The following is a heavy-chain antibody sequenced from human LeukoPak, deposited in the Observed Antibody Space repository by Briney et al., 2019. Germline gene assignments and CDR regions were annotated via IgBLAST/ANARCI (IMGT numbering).Heavy chain of an antibody. CDR2: ISAYNGNT. CDR3: RAVAGPWDAFDI. J-gene: IGHJ3*02. V-gene: IGHV1-18*01. D-gene: IGHD6-19*01. Sequence: ASVKVSCKVSGYTLTELSMHWVRQAPGKGLEWMGWISAYNGNTNYAQKLQGRVTMTTDTSTSTAYMELRSLRSDDTAVYYCRAVAGPWDAFDIWGQGTMVTVSS. CDR1: GYTLTELS.